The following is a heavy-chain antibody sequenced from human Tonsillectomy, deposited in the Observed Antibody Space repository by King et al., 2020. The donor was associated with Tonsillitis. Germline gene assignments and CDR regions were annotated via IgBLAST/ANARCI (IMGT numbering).Heavy chain of an antibody. CDR2: LSHDGSAK. CDR3: ANLAIDSFDV. Sequence: VQLVESGGGVVPPGGSLRLSCAASGFIFSDYGMHWVRQAPGKGLACVAILSHDGSAKYYADSVKGRFTISRDNSKNKVYLQMNSLRAEDTAIYYCANLAIDSFDVWGQGTKVIVSS. J-gene: IGHJ3*01. V-gene: IGHV3-33*05. CDR1: GFIFSDYG.